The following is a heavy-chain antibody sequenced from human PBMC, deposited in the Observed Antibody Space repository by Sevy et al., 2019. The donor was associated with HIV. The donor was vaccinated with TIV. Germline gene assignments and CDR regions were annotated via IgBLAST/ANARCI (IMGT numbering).Heavy chain of an antibody. CDR1: GYSISTGYY. V-gene: IGHV4-38-2*02. Sequence: SETLSLTCTVSGYSISTGYYWGWIRQPPGKGLEWIGNIHQSGSTYYNPSLKSRITISVDTSKNQFSLNLISVTAADTAVYYCAGRTYYSDSTAYYFDYWGQGTLVTVSS. J-gene: IGHJ4*02. CDR3: AGRTYYSDSTAYYFDY. CDR2: IHQSGST. D-gene: IGHD3-22*01.